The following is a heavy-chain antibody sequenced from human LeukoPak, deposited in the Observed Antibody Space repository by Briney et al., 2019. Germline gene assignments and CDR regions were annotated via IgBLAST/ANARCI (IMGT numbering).Heavy chain of an antibody. CDR1: GGSISSGGYY. D-gene: IGHD6-13*01. CDR3: ARDLAAAETHAFDI. V-gene: IGHV4-31*03. J-gene: IGHJ3*02. Sequence: SETLSLTCTVSGGSISSGGYYWSWIRQHPGKGLEWIGYIYYSGSTYYNPSLKSRVTISVDTSKNQFSLKLSPVTAADTAVYYCARDLAAAETHAFDIWGQGTMVTVSS. CDR2: IYYSGST.